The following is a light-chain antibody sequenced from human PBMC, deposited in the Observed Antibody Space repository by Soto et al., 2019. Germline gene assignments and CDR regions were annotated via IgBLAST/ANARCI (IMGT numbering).Light chain of an antibody. V-gene: IGKV1-5*03. CDR1: QSISTW. CDR2: RAS. Sequence: DIQMTQSPSTLSASVGDRVTITCRARQSISTWLAWYQQKPGQAPKLLIYRASSLESTVPSRFSGSGSGTEFTLTISSLQPDDFASYYCQQYSTYWTFGQGTKVEIK. CDR3: QQYSTYWT. J-gene: IGKJ1*01.